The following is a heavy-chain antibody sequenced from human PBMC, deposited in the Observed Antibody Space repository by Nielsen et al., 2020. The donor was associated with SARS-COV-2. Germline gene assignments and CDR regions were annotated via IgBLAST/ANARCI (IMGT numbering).Heavy chain of an antibody. CDR2: INWNGGST. Sequence: GGSLRLSCAASGFTFDDYGMSWVRQAPGKGLEWVSGINWNGGSTGYADSVKGRFTISRDNAKNSLYLQMNSLRAEDTALYHCARLPNPLTTRQPPDIWGQGTVVTVSS. CDR1: GFTFDDYG. D-gene: IGHD4-17*01. J-gene: IGHJ3*02. CDR3: ARLPNPLTTRQPPDI. V-gene: IGHV3-20*01.